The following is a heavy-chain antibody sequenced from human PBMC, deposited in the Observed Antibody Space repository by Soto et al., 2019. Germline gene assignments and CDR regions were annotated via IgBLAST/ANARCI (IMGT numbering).Heavy chain of an antibody. J-gene: IGHJ5*02. CDR2: IHDSGST. Sequence: PSETLSLTCSVSGGSISGFYWTWIRQPPGKGLEWIGYIHDSGSTNYNPALESRVSISGDTSNNELSLKLSSVTAADTAMYYCASVVRDSCSGWPTNNWLDPWGQGTLVTFSS. D-gene: IGHD3-3*01. V-gene: IGHV4-59*01. CDR3: ASVVRDSCSGWPTNNWLDP. CDR1: GGSISGFY.